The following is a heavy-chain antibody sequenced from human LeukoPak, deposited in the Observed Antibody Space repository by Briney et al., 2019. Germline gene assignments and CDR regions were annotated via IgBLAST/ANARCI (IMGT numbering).Heavy chain of an antibody. J-gene: IGHJ4*02. CDR1: GFTFSSYS. V-gene: IGHV3-48*01. D-gene: IGHD1-20*01. CDR2: ISSSSSTI. Sequence: QPGGSLRLSCAASGFTFSSYSMNWVRQAPGKGLEWVSYISSSSSTIYYADSVKGRFTISRDNAKNSLYLQMNSLRAEDTAVYYCARGGARGITGLPWPTWFDYWGQGTLVTVSS. CDR3: ARGGARGITGLPWPTWFDY.